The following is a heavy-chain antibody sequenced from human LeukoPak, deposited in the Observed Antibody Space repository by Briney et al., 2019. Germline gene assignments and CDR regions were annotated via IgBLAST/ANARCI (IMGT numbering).Heavy chain of an antibody. CDR2: IYTGGIT. Sequence: GGSLRLSCAASGLTVSSNHMAWVRQAPGKGLEWVSVIYTGGITYYADSVQGRFTISRDNSKNTLYLQMNSLRVEDTALYYCARDHAAAGGGLDYWGQGSQVIVSS. CDR3: ARDHAAAGGGLDY. V-gene: IGHV3-53*01. D-gene: IGHD6-13*01. J-gene: IGHJ4*02. CDR1: GLTVSSNH.